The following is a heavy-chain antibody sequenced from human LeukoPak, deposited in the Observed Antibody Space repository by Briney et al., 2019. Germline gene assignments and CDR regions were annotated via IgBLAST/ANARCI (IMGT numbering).Heavy chain of an antibody. Sequence: SETLSLTCGVSGGSISSSNWWSWVRQPPGKGLEWIGEIYHSESTNYNPSLKSRVTISVDKSKNQFSLKLSSVTAADTAVYYCTRISGWSYFDYWGQGTLVTVSS. D-gene: IGHD6-19*01. J-gene: IGHJ4*02. CDR2: IYHSEST. CDR3: TRISGWSYFDY. V-gene: IGHV4-4*02. CDR1: GGSISSSNW.